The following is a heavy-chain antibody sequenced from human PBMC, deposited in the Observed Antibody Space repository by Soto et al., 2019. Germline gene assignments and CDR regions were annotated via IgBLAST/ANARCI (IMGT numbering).Heavy chain of an antibody. Sequence: QVQLQESGPGLVKPSQTLSLTCTVSGGSISSGDYYWSWIRPPPGKGLEWFGYIYYSGSTYYNPSLKSRVTISVDTSKNQFSLKLSSVTAADTAVYYCARVQGGGGAMVHNYWGQGTLVTLSS. J-gene: IGHJ4*02. CDR2: IYYSGST. CDR3: ARVQGGGGAMVHNY. V-gene: IGHV4-30-4*01. D-gene: IGHD5-18*01. CDR1: GGSISSGDYY.